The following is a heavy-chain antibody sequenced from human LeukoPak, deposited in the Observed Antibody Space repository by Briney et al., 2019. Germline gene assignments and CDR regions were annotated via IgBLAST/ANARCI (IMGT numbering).Heavy chain of an antibody. CDR3: ATGFYSPAP. Sequence: SETLSLTCTVSGGSISSDYWSWIRQPPGKGLEWIGYIYYSGSTYYNPSLKSRVTISVDTSKNQFSLSLRSVTTADTAVYYCATGFYSPAPWGQGTQVTVSS. CDR1: GGSISSDY. V-gene: IGHV4-59*03. D-gene: IGHD4-11*01. CDR2: IYYSGST. J-gene: IGHJ5*02.